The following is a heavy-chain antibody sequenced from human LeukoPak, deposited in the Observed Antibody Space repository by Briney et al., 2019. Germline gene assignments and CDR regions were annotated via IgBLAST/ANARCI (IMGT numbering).Heavy chain of an antibody. V-gene: IGHV4-4*07. J-gene: IGHJ4*02. CDR2: IYPSGRT. CDR3: ARTNVDIVENDY. CDR1: GASISSYY. Sequence: SETLSLTCTVSGASISSYYWSWIRQPAGKGLEWIGRIYPSGRTNYNPSLKSRVTMSVDTSKNQLSLNLSSVTAADTAMYYCARTNVDIVENDYWGQGTLVIVSS. D-gene: IGHD5-12*01.